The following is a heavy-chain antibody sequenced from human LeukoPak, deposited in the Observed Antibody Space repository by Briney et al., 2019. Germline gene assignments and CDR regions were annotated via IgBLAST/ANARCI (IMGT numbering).Heavy chain of an antibody. Sequence: SETLSLTCLVSGGSISTYYWSWIRQPPGKVLEWIGFIYSSGSTNYNPSLKSRVTISVETSKNQFSLRLSFVTAADTAVYYCARTHRGYDFAGIFDYWGQGTLVTVSS. CDR3: ARTHRGYDFAGIFDY. CDR2: IYSSGST. V-gene: IGHV4-59*01. CDR1: GGSISTYY. D-gene: IGHD5-12*01. J-gene: IGHJ4*02.